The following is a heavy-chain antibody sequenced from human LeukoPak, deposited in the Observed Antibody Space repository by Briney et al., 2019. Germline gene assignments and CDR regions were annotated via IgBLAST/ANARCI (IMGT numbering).Heavy chain of an antibody. CDR3: ARDGGSLDY. D-gene: IGHD2-15*01. CDR2: IYYSGST. Sequence: SETLSLTCTVSGGSISSYYWSWIRQPPGKGLEWIGYIYYSGSTNYSPSLKSRVTISVDTSKNQFSLKLSSVTAADTAVYYCARDGGSLDYWGQGTLVTVSS. J-gene: IGHJ4*02. V-gene: IGHV4-59*01. CDR1: GGSISSYY.